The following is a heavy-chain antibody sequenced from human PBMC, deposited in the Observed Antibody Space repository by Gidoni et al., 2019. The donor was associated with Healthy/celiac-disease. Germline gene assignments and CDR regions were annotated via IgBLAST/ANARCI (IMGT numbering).Heavy chain of an antibody. J-gene: IGHJ4*02. V-gene: IGHV4-34*01. CDR3: ARGGIVVVPAAKTGRSTLDY. D-gene: IGHD2-2*01. CDR2: INHSGST. CDR1: GGSFSGYY. Sequence: QVQLQQWGAGLLKPSETLSLTCAVYGGSFSGYYWSWIRQPPGKGLEWIGEINHSGSTNYNPSLKSRVTISVDTSKNQFSLKLSSVTAADTAVYYCARGGIVVVPAAKTGRSTLDYWGQGTLVTVSS.